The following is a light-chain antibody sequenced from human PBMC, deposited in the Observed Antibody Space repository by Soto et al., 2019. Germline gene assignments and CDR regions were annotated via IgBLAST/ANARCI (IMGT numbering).Light chain of an antibody. CDR2: NAA. Sequence: EIVMTQSPATLSVSPGERATLSCRASQSVSRTLAWYQQKPGQAPRLLIYNAATRATGIPARFSGSGSGTEFTLTISSVESEDFAVYYCQQYDNWPPWTFGQGTKVEIK. CDR3: QQYDNWPPWT. J-gene: IGKJ1*01. V-gene: IGKV3-15*01. CDR1: QSVSRT.